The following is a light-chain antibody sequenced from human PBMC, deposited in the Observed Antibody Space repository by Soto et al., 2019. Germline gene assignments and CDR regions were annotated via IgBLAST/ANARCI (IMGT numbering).Light chain of an antibody. CDR1: SSDVGSYNL. V-gene: IGLV2-23*01. J-gene: IGLJ2*01. CDR2: EGS. CDR3: CSYAGSSTLL. Sequence: QSALTQPASVSGSPGQSITISCTGTSSDVGSYNLVSWYQQHPGEAPKLMIYEGSKRPSGVSNRFSGSKSGNTASLTISGLKAEEEADYYCCSYAGSSTLLFGGGTKLTVL.